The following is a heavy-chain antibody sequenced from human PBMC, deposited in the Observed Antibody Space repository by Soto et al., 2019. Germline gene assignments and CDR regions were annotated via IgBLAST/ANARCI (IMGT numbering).Heavy chain of an antibody. CDR1: GYTFPNYW. Sequence: GESLKISCKGSGYTFPNYWIGWVRQMPGKGLDWMGMIYPNDSDTRYSPSFQGQVTISTDKSITTAYLQWSSLKASDTAMYYCAAGYTTGLDAFDVWGQGTMVTVSS. CDR3: AAGYTTGLDAFDV. J-gene: IGHJ3*01. CDR2: IYPNDSDT. D-gene: IGHD6-19*01. V-gene: IGHV5-51*01.